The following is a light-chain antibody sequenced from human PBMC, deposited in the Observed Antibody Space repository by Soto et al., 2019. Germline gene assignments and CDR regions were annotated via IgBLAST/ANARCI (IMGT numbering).Light chain of an antibody. CDR2: EVN. V-gene: IGLV2-8*01. J-gene: IGLJ1*01. CDR3: TSYAGGNNV. Sequence: QSALTQPPSASGSPGQSVTISCTGTSSDVGGYNYVFWYQQHPGKVPKLMVYEVNKRPSGVPDRFSRSKSGNTASLTVSGLQAEDEADYYCTSYAGGNNVFGTGTKVTVL. CDR1: SSDVGGYNY.